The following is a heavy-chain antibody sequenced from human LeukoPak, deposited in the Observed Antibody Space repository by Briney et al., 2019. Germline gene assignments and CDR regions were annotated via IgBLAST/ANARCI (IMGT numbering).Heavy chain of an antibody. J-gene: IGHJ4*02. D-gene: IGHD2-2*02. CDR1: GGSFSGYY. CDR2: IYYSGST. Sequence: PSETLSLTCAVYGGSFSGYYWSWIRQPPGKGLEWIGSIYYSGSTYYNPSLKSRVTISLDTSKNQFSLNLSSVTAADTAVYYCAREGYCSGTSCYNFNYWGQGTLVTVSS. V-gene: IGHV4-34*01. CDR3: AREGYCSGTSCYNFNY.